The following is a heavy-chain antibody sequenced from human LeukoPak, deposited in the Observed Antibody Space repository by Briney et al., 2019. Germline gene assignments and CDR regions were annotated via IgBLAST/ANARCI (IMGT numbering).Heavy chain of an antibody. CDR3: ARGRTPAVAGPPYYFDY. D-gene: IGHD6-19*01. V-gene: IGHV1-69*13. Sequence: SVKVSCKASGGTFSRYVISWVRQAPGQGLEWVGGIIPIFGTANYAQKFQGRVTITADESTSIAYMELGSLRSEDTAMYYCARGRTPAVAGPPYYFDYWGQGTLVTVSS. CDR1: GGTFSRYV. CDR2: IIPIFGTA. J-gene: IGHJ4*02.